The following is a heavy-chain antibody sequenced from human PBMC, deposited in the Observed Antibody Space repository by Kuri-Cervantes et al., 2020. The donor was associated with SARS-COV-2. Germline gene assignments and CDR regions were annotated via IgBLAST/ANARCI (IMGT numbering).Heavy chain of an antibody. CDR3: AWDRGRQLASYSYYGMDV. V-gene: IGHV1-69*06. CDR1: GGTFSSYA. J-gene: IGHJ6*02. Sequence: SVKVSCKASGGTFSSYAITWVRQAPGQGLEWMGGIIPFFGTANYAQKFQGRVTITADKSRSTAYMELSSLRCEDPAVYYCAWDRGRQLASYSYYGMDVWGQGTTVTVSS. CDR2: IIPFFGTA. D-gene: IGHD6-6*01.